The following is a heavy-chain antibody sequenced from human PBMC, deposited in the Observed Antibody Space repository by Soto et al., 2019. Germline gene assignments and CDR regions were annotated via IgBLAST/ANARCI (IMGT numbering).Heavy chain of an antibody. CDR2: IYYSGST. CDR3: ARDRIFGVVKANYYYGMDV. Sequence: SETLSLTCTVSGGSISSYYWSWIRQPPGKGLEWIGYIYYSGSTNYNPSLKSRVTISVDTSKNQFSLKLSSVTAADTAVYYCARDRIFGVVKANYYYGMDVWGQGTTVTSP. D-gene: IGHD3-3*02. V-gene: IGHV4-59*01. CDR1: GGSISSYY. J-gene: IGHJ6*02.